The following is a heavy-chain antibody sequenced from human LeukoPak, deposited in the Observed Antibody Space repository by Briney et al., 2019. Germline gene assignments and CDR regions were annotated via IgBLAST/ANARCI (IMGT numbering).Heavy chain of an antibody. J-gene: IGHJ4*02. D-gene: IGHD3-22*01. CDR2: ISSSISYI. CDR1: GFTFSSYE. Sequence: PGGSLRLSCAASGFTFSSYEMNWVRQAPGKGLEWVSSISSSISYIYYADSVKGRFTISRDNAKNSLYLQMNSLRVQATAVYYCARGGNSAFYDDRYYYWGQGTLVTVSS. V-gene: IGHV3-21*01. CDR3: ARGGNSAFYDDRYYY.